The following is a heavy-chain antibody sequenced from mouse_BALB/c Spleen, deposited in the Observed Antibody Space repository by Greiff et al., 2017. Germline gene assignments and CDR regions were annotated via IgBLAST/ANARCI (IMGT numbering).Heavy chain of an antibody. CDR3: ARERDGYYGMDY. V-gene: IGHV1-54*01. J-gene: IGHJ4*01. D-gene: IGHD2-3*01. Sequence: QVQLKQSGAELVRPGTSVKVSCKASGYAFTNYLIEWVKQRPGQGLEWIGVINPGSGGTNYNEKFKGKATLTADKSSSTAYMQLSSLTSDDSAVYFCARERDGYYGMDYWGQGTSVTVSS. CDR2: INPGSGGT. CDR1: GYAFTNYL.